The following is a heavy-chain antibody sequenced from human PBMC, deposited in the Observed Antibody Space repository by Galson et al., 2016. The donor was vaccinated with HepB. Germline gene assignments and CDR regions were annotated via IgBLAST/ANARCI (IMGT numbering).Heavy chain of an antibody. J-gene: IGHJ4*02. Sequence: SLRLSCAASGLTFSSYDMSWVRQAPGKGLEWVSSISGSGDSTFYADSVRGRFTISRDNSRNTLFLQMNSLRAEDTAIYYCMVDYWGQGTLVTVSS. CDR3: MVDY. D-gene: IGHD2-8*01. CDR2: ISGSGDST. CDR1: GLTFSSYD. V-gene: IGHV3-23*01.